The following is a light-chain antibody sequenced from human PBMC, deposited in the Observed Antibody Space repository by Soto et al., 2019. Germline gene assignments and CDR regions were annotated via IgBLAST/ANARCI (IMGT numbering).Light chain of an antibody. CDR3: QQSYSIQYT. CDR2: AAS. CDR1: RSISNY. V-gene: IGKV1-39*01. Sequence: DIQMTQSPSSLSASVEDRVTITCRGSRSISNYLHWYQQKPGKAPKLLIYAASSLQSGVPSRFSGSGSGTDFTLTISSLQPEDFATYYCQQSYSIQYTFGQGTKLEIK. J-gene: IGKJ2*01.